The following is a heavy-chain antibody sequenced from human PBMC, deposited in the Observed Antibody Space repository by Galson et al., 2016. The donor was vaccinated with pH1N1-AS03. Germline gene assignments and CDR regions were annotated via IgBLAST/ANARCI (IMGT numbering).Heavy chain of an antibody. CDR3: VTHGA. CDR1: GFKISTYA. J-gene: IGHJ5*02. CDR2: ISDSSRGGNI. Sequence: SLRLSCAGSGFKISTYAINWVRQAPGKGLEWVTGISDSSRGGNIYYADSVKGRFTISRDTSKNTLYLQMNSLRDKDTAVYYCVTHGAWGQGALVTVSS. D-gene: IGHD3-10*01. V-gene: IGHV3-23*01.